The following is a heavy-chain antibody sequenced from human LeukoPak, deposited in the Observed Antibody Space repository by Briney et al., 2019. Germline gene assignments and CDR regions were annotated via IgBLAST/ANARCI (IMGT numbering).Heavy chain of an antibody. Sequence: GGSLRLSCAASGFTFTTYNMNWVRQAPGKGLEWVSSISSSSSYIYYADSVKGRFTISRDNAKNSLYLQLSSLRVDDSAVYYCARRNGYYFDYWGQGTLVTVSS. CDR2: ISSSSSYI. J-gene: IGHJ4*02. CDR3: ARRNGYYFDY. V-gene: IGHV3-21*04. D-gene: IGHD2-8*01. CDR1: GFTFTTYN.